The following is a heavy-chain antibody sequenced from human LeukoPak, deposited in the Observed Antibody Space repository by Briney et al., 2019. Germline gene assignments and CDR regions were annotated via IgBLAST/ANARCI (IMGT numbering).Heavy chain of an antibody. D-gene: IGHD3-9*01. V-gene: IGHV4-4*02. J-gene: IGHJ4*02. CDR2: IYHSGST. CDR3: ARDLGGMGRYLGY. CDR1: GGSISSSNW. Sequence: DPSETLSLTLAVSGGSISSSNWWSWVRQPPGKGLEWIGEIYHSGSTNYNPSLKSRVTISVDKSKNQFSLKLSSVTAADTAVYYCARDLGGMGRYLGYWGQGTLVTVSS.